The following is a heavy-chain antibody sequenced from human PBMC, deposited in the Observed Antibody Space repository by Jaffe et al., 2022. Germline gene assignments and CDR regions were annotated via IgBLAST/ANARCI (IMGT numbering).Heavy chain of an antibody. CDR2: IYYSGST. CDR3: ARAKCYYGSGSYCIHAFDI. D-gene: IGHD3-10*01. V-gene: IGHV4-59*01. CDR1: GGSISSYY. J-gene: IGHJ3*02. Sequence: QVQLQESGPGLVKPSETLSLTCSVSGGSISSYYWSWIRQPPGKGLEWIGYIYYSGSTNYNPSLKSRVTISVDTSKNQFSLNLSSVTAADTAVYYCARAKCYYGSGSYCIHAFDIWGQGTMLTVSS.